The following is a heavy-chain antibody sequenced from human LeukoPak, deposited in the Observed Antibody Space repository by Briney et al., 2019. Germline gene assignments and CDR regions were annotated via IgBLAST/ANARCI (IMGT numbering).Heavy chain of an antibody. CDR2: INPNSGGT. V-gene: IGHV1-2*02. Sequence: ASVKVSCKASGYTFTGYYMHWVRQAPGQGLEWMGWINPNSGGTNYAQKFQGRVTMTRDTSISTAYMELSRLRSDDTAVYYCARAPYYYDSSGYSFDYWGQGTLVTVSS. CDR3: ARAPYYYDSSGYSFDY. D-gene: IGHD3-22*01. CDR1: GYTFTGYY. J-gene: IGHJ4*02.